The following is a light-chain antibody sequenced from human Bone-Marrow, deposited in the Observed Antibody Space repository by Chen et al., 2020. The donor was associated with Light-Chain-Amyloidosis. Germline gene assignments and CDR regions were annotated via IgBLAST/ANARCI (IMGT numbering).Light chain of an antibody. CDR3: QVWDRSSDRPV. J-gene: IGLJ3*02. CDR1: NIGSTI. V-gene: IGLV3-21*02. Sequence: SYVLTQPSSVSAAQGQTATIACGGNNIGSTIVHWYQQTPGQAPLRVVYADSDRPSGIPERLSGSNSGNTATLTISRVEAGDAADYYCQVWDRSSDRPVFGGGTKLTVL. CDR2: ADS.